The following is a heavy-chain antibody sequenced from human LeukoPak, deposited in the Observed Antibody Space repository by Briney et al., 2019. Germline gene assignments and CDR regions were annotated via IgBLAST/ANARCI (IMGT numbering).Heavy chain of an antibody. D-gene: IGHD4-17*01. V-gene: IGHV5-51*01. Sequence: GESLKISCKGSGYSFTTYWIGWVRQMPGKGLEWMGIIYPGDSDTRYRPSFQGHVTISVDKSISTAYLQWSSLKASDTAMYYCARTLSDYYYFDYWGQGTLVTVSS. CDR1: GYSFTTYW. CDR2: IYPGDSDT. CDR3: ARTLSDYYYFDY. J-gene: IGHJ4*02.